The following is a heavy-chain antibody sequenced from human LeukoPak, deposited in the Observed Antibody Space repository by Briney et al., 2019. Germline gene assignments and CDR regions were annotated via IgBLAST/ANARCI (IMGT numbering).Heavy chain of an antibody. J-gene: IGHJ4*02. D-gene: IGHD5-24*01. CDR3: AKGGRDGLYYFDY. V-gene: IGHV3-30*02. CDR2: IRYDASTK. CDR1: GFNFSSYA. Sequence: GGSLRLSCAASGFNFSSYAMHWVRQAPGKGLEWVALIRYDASTKFYADPVKGRFTISRDNSKNTLNLQMNSLRAEDTAVYYCAKGGRDGLYYFDYWGQETLVTVSS.